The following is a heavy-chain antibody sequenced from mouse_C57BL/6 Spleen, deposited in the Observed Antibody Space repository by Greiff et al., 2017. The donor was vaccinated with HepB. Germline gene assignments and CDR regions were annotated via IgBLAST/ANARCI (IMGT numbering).Heavy chain of an antibody. V-gene: IGHV1-61*01. CDR2: IYPSDSET. J-gene: IGHJ4*01. CDR1: GYTFTSYW. Sequence: VQLQQPGAELVRPGSSVKLSCKASGYTFTSYWMDWVKQRPGQGLEWIGNIYPSDSETHYNQKFKDKATLTVDKSSSTAYMQLSSLTSEDSAVYYCARGETGSYAMDYWGQGTSVTVSS. CDR3: ARGETGSYAMDY. D-gene: IGHD4-1*01.